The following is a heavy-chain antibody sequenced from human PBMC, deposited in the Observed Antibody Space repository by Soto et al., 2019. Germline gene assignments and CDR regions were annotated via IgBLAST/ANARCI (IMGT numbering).Heavy chain of an antibody. J-gene: IGHJ4*02. CDR3: AGWNYSDSSGNLAD. V-gene: IGHV4-30-2*01. CDR1: GGSISSGDYY. D-gene: IGHD3-22*01. CDR2: IYHSGST. Sequence: PSETLSLTCTVSGGSISSGDYYWSWIRQPPGKGLEWIGYIYHSGSTYYNPSLKSRVTISVDRSKNQFSLKLSSVTAADTAVYYCAGWNYSDSSGNLADWGQGTRVTVSS.